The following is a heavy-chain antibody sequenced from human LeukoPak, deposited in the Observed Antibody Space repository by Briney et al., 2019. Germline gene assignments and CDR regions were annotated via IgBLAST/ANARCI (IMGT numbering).Heavy chain of an antibody. J-gene: IGHJ4*02. D-gene: IGHD3-22*01. V-gene: IGHV4-34*01. CDR2: INHSGST. CDR1: GGSFSGYY. CDR3: ARGRGYYSSYWSLDY. Sequence: PETLSLTCAVYGGSFSGYYWSWIRQPPGKGLEWIGEINHSGSTNYNPSLKSRVTISVDTSKNQFSLKLSSVTAADTAVYYCARGRGYYSSYWSLDYWGQGTLVTVSS.